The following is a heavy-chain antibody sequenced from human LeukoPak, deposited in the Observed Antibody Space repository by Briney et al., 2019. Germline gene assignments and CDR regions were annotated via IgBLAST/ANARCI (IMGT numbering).Heavy chain of an antibody. Sequence: ASVKVSCKVSGYTLTELSMHWVRQAPGKGLEWMGGIIPIFGTANYAQKFQGRVTITADESTSTAHVELSSLRSEDTAVYYCARDPGPRRGYNYYYYGMDVWGQGTTVTVSS. V-gene: IGHV1-69*13. D-gene: IGHD2-2*02. J-gene: IGHJ6*02. CDR2: IIPIFGTA. CDR3: ARDPGPRRGYNYYYYGMDV. CDR1: GYTLTELS.